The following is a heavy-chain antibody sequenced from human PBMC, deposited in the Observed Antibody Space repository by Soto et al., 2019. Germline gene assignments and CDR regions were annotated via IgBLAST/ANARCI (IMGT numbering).Heavy chain of an antibody. J-gene: IGHJ3*02. D-gene: IGHD3-22*01. Sequence: PGGSLRLSCAASGFTFSNAWMNWVRQAPGKGLEWVGRIKSKTDGGTTDYAAPVKGRFTISRDDSKNTLYLQMNSLKTEDTAVYYCTTHYYDSSGYWGDDEDAFDIWGQGTMVTVS. CDR1: GFTFSNAW. CDR3: TTHYYDSSGYWGDDEDAFDI. V-gene: IGHV3-15*07. CDR2: IKSKTDGGTT.